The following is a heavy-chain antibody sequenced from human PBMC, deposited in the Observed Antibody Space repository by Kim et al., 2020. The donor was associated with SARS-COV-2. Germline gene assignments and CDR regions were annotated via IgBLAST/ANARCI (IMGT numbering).Heavy chain of an antibody. D-gene: IGHD1-1*01. CDR2: TYYRSQWYS. CDR3: ARDAAWKFDY. V-gene: IGHV6-1*01. J-gene: IGHJ4*02. Sequence: SQTLSLTCAISGDRVSSNTAVWNWIRQSPSRGLEWLGRTYYRSQWYSDYAESFKSRALINPDTSKNQFSLQLRSVTPEDTAVYFCARDAAWKFDYWGQG. CDR1: GDRVSSNTAV.